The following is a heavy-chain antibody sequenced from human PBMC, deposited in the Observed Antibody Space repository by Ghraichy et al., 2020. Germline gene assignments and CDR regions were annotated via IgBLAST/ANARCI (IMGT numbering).Heavy chain of an antibody. CDR2: IYYIGST. Sequence: ESLNISCTVSGGSVSSGSYYWTWIRQPPGKGLEWIGYIYYIGSTNYNPSLKSRVTISVDTSKNQFSLKLNPVTAADTAVYYCARVDCSSSSCLEYYYYGMDVWGQGTTVTVSS. CDR3: ARVDCSSSSCLEYYYYGMDV. J-gene: IGHJ6*02. CDR1: GGSVSSGSYY. V-gene: IGHV4-61*01. D-gene: IGHD2-15*01.